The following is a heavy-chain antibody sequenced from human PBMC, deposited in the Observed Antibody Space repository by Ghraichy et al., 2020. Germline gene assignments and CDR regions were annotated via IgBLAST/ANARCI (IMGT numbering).Heavy chain of an antibody. CDR1: GGSISSRGYY. J-gene: IGHJ4*02. V-gene: IGHV4-39*01. CDR2: IYYSGTT. Sequence: SETLSLTCTVSGGSISSRGYYWGWIHQPPGKGLESIGSIYYSGTTYYNPSLKSRVTMSVDTSKNQFSLRLTSLTAADTAVYYCARLPDPYYYGSGSYPPYYCDYWGQGTLVTVSS. D-gene: IGHD3-10*01. CDR3: ARLPDPYYYGSGSYPPYYCDY.